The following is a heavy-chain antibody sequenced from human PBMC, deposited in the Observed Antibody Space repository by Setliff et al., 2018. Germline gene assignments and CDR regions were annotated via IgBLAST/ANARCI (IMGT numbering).Heavy chain of an antibody. CDR2: IYTSGST. CDR1: GGSISNYY. D-gene: IGHD1-26*01. Sequence: ASETLSLTCTVSGGSISNYYWSWIRQPAGRGLEWIGRIYTSGSTNYNPSLKRRVTMSVDTSKNQFSLKLSSVTAADTAVYYWARKGISALSGAFDMWGQGTMVTVSS. CDR3: ARKGISALSGAFDM. V-gene: IGHV4-4*07. J-gene: IGHJ3*02.